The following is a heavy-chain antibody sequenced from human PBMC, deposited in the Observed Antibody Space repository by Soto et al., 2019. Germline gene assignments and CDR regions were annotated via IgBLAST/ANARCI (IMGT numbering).Heavy chain of an antibody. CDR2: ISSSSSYI. J-gene: IGHJ4*02. CDR3: AKEGTSGLYYFDY. V-gene: IGHV3-21*04. CDR1: GFTFSSYS. Sequence: LRLSCAASGFTFSSYSMNWVRQAPGKGLEWVSSISSSSSYIYYADSVKGRFTISRDNAKNTLYLQMNSLRAGDSAIYYCAKEGTSGLYYFDYWGQGTLVTVSS. D-gene: IGHD6-19*01.